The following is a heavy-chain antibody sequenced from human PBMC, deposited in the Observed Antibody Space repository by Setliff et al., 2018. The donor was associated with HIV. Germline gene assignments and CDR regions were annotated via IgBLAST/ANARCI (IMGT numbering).Heavy chain of an antibody. V-gene: IGHV4-59*01. J-gene: IGHJ4*02. CDR2: IYYSGST. Sequence: ETLSLTCAVYGGAFSGYYWSWIRQPPGKGLEWIGYIYYSGSTNYNPSLKSRVTISVDTSKNQFSLKLSSVTAADTAVYYCASTGGYSYGFFDSWGQGARVTVSS. CDR1: GGAFSGYY. D-gene: IGHD5-18*01. CDR3: ASTGGYSYGFFDS.